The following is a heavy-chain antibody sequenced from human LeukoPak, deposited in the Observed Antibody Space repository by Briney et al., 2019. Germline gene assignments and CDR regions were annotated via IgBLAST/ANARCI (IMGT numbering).Heavy chain of an antibody. CDR2: IKQDGSEK. V-gene: IGHV3-7*01. CDR1: GFTFSSYW. Sequence: GGSLRLSCAASGFTFSSYWMSWVRQAPGKGLGWVANIKQDGSEKYYVDSVKGRFTISRDNAKSSLYLQMNSLRAEDTAVYYCARDRMVRGVDYWGQGTLVTVSS. D-gene: IGHD3-10*01. CDR3: ARDRMVRGVDY. J-gene: IGHJ4*02.